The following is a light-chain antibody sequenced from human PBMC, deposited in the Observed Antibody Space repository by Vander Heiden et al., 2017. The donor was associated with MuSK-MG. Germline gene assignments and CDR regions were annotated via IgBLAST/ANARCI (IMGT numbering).Light chain of an antibody. J-gene: IGKJ4*01. CDR2: AAS. Sequence: DIQLTQSPSFLSASVGDRVTITCRASQGISSYLAWYQQKPGKAPKFLIYAASTLQSGVPSRFSGSGSGTEFTLTISSRQPEDFATYYCQQLNSYPPLTFGGGTKVXIK. CDR1: QGISSY. CDR3: QQLNSYPPLT. V-gene: IGKV1-9*01.